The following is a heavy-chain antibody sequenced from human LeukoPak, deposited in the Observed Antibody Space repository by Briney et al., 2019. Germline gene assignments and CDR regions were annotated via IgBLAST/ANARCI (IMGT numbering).Heavy chain of an antibody. Sequence: PGGSLRLSCAASGFTFSSYSMNWVRQAPGQGLKWVSSISSSSSYIYYADSVKGRLTISRDNAKNSLYLQMNSLRAEDTAMYYCARALSSGYCSGGSCSTPNDAFDIWGQGTMVTVSS. CDR2: ISSSSSYI. CDR1: GFTFSSYS. D-gene: IGHD2-15*01. J-gene: IGHJ3*02. V-gene: IGHV3-21*01. CDR3: ARALSSGYCSGGSCSTPNDAFDI.